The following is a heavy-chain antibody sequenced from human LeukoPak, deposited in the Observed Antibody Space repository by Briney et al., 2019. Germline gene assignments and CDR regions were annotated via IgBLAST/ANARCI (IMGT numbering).Heavy chain of an antibody. CDR2: ISSTSTYT. CDR3: ARARGDGIYCSGGSCSDAFDI. J-gene: IGHJ3*02. CDR1: GFTFSDYY. V-gene: IGHV3-11*06. D-gene: IGHD2-15*01. Sequence: GGSLRLSCAVSGFTFSDYYMSWIRQAPGKGLEWVSYISSTSTYTDYADSVKGRFAISRDTAKNSLYLQMNSLRAEDTAVYYCARARGDGIYCSGGSCSDAFDIWGQGTMVTVSS.